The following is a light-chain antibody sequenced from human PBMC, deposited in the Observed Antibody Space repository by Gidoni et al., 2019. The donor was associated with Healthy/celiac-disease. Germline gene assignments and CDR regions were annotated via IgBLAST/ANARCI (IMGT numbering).Light chain of an antibody. CDR2: YKSDSDK. Sequence: QALLTQPASLSASPGASARLTGTLRSGINVGTYRIYWYQQKPGSPPQYLLRYKSDSDKQQGSGVPSRFFGSKDASANAGILLISGLQSEDEADYYCMMWHSSAWVFGGGTKLTVL. V-gene: IGLV5-45*01. CDR3: MMWHSSAWV. CDR1: SGINVGTYR. J-gene: IGLJ3*02.